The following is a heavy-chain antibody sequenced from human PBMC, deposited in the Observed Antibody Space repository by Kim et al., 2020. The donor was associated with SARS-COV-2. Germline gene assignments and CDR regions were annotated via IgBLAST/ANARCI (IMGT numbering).Heavy chain of an antibody. D-gene: IGHD3-10*01. CDR2: INPSDGGP. V-gene: IGHV1-46*01. CDR1: GATFPRYY. J-gene: IGHJ4*02. Sequence: ASVKVSCKASGATFPRYYIHWVRQAPGQAPECMGIINPSDGGPSYTQKFQGRLTMTRDTSTSTVYMELSSLRSDDTAVYYCARDHSGGSYFDYWGQGTLVTVSS. CDR3: ARDHSGGSYFDY.